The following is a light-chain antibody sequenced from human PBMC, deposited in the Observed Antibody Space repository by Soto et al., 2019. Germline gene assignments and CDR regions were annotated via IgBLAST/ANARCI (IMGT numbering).Light chain of an antibody. J-gene: IGKJ4*01. CDR2: GAS. V-gene: IGKV3-15*01. Sequence: EIVMTQSPATLSVSPGERATLSCRASQSVSSNLVWYQQKPGQAPRLLIYGASTRANGFPARFSGSGSGTEFTLTISSLQSEDFVVYYCQQHNNWPLTFGGGTKVEIK. CDR1: QSVSSN. CDR3: QQHNNWPLT.